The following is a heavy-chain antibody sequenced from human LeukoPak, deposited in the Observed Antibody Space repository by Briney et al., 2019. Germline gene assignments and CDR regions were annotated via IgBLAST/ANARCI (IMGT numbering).Heavy chain of an antibody. CDR1: GFTFSSYA. J-gene: IGHJ6*03. CDR2: IRYDGSNK. V-gene: IGHV3-30*02. CDR3: AKQQGAGQLWLVYYMDV. Sequence: PGRSLRLSCAASGFTFSSYAMHWVRQAPGKGLEWVAFIRYDGSNKYYADSVKGRFTISRDNSKNTLYLQMNSLRAEDTAVYYCAKQQGAGQLWLVYYMDVWGKGTTVTVSS. D-gene: IGHD5-18*01.